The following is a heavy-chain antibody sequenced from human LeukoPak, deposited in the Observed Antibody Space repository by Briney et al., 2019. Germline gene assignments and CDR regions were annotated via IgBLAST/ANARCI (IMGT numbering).Heavy chain of an antibody. CDR3: ARDIFYGYFDY. CDR2: ISSSGSTI. V-gene: IGHV3-11*04. CDR1: GGSISSGGYY. D-gene: IGHD2/OR15-2a*01. J-gene: IGHJ4*02. Sequence: LSLTCTVSGGSISSGGYYWSWIRQHPGKGLEWISYISSSGSTIYYADSVKGRFTISRDNAKNSLYLQMNSLRAEDTAVYYCARDIFYGYFDYWGQGTLVTVSS.